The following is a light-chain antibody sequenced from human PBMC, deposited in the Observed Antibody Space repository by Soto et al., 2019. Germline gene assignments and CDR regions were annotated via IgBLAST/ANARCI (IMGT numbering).Light chain of an antibody. J-gene: IGKJ1*01. CDR3: QQYRT. CDR1: QSVSNN. CDR2: GAS. Sequence: EIVMTQSPATLSVSPGERATLSCRASQSVSNNLAWYQHKPGQAPRLLIYGASTRATGIPARFSGSGSGTEFTLTISSLQSEDFAVYYCQQYRTFGQGTKVEIK. V-gene: IGKV3-15*01.